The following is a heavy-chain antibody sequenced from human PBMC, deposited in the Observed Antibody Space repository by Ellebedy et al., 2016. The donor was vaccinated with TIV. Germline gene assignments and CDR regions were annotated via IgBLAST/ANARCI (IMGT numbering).Heavy chain of an antibody. V-gene: IGHV3-74*01. CDR2: INSDGSST. CDR3: AREYFDWLTGEAFDY. CDR1: GFTFSSYW. J-gene: IGHJ4*02. D-gene: IGHD3-9*01. Sequence: PGGSLRLSCAASGFTFSSYWMHWVRQAQGKGLVWVSRINSDGSSTSYAASVKGRFTISRDNAKNTLYLQMNSLRAEDTAVYYCAREYFDWLTGEAFDYWGQGTLVTVSS.